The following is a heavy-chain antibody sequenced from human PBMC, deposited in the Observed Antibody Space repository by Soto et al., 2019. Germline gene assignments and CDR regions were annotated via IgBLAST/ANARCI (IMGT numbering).Heavy chain of an antibody. V-gene: IGHV3-7*02. CDR2: IKEDGNDK. CDR1: GVTFSRYW. CDR3: ARGSGWFGFDY. D-gene: IGHD6-19*01. Sequence: EEQLMESGGGLVQPGGSLRLSCAASGVTFSRYWMSWVRQAPGKGLEWVANIKEDGNDKYYVDSVKGRFTISRDNAKKSLYLQMNSLGAEDTAVYYCARGSGWFGFDYWGQGTLVTVSS. J-gene: IGHJ4*02.